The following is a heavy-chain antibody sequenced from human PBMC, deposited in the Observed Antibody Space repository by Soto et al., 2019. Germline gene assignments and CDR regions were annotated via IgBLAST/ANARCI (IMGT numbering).Heavy chain of an antibody. CDR1: GGSIRSHY. V-gene: IGHV4-59*11. Sequence: KTSETLSLTCTISGGSIRSHYWSWIRQPPGKGLEWIGSFYNSGSTNFNPSLKSRVTISVDTSKSQFSLRLNSVTAADTAVYYCVGGEYYHVMDVWGQGTTVTVSS. CDR2: FYNSGST. J-gene: IGHJ6*02. D-gene: IGHD2-21*01. CDR3: VGGEYYHVMDV.